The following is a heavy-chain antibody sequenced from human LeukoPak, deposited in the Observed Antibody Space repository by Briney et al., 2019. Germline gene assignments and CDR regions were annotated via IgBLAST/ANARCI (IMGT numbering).Heavy chain of an antibody. CDR2: IKQDGSEK. V-gene: IGHV3-7*01. CDR1: GFTFSSYW. D-gene: IGHD6-6*01. Sequence: GGSLRLSCAASGFTFSSYWMSWVRQAPGKGLEWVANIKQDGSEKHYVDSVKGRFTISRDNAKNSLYLQMNSLRAEDTAVYYCARRYSSSYSAEYFQHWGQGTLVTVSS. CDR3: ARRYSSSYSAEYFQH. J-gene: IGHJ1*01.